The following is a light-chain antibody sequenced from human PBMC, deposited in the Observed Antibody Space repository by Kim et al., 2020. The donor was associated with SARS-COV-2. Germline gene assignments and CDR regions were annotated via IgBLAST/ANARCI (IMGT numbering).Light chain of an antibody. Sequence: ASVGDSVTITCRESQNISNYLAWFQQNPGKVPRRLIYAASSLQSGVPSRFSGSASGTEFTLTISSLQPEDFATYYCLQHNSYPWTFGQGTKVDIK. J-gene: IGKJ1*01. CDR1: QNISNY. CDR3: LQHNSYPWT. V-gene: IGKV1-17*03. CDR2: AAS.